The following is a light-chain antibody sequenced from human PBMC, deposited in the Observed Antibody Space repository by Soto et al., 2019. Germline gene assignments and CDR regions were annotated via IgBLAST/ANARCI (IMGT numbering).Light chain of an antibody. J-gene: IGLJ3*02. CDR2: LNN. V-gene: IGLV1-40*01. Sequence: QSVLTQPPSVSGAPGQRVTISCTGSSSNIGAGYEVHWYQHLPGTAPKLLIYLNNNRPSGVPDRFSGSNSGTSATLAITGLQAEDEADYYCQSFDNSMRGLRVFGGGTKLTVL. CDR3: QSFDNSMRGLRV. CDR1: SSNIGAGYE.